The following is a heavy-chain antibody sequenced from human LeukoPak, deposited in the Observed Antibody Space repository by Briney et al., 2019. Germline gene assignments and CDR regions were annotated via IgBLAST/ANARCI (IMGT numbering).Heavy chain of an antibody. V-gene: IGHV3-30*03. J-gene: IGHJ4*02. CDR3: ASFDY. CDR2: ISYDGSNK. CDR1: GFTFSSYG. Sequence: GGSLRLSCAASGFTFSSYGMHWVRQAPGKGLEGVAVISYDGSNKYYADSVKGRFTISRDNSKNTLYLQMNSLRAEDTAVYYCASFDYWGQGTLVTVSS.